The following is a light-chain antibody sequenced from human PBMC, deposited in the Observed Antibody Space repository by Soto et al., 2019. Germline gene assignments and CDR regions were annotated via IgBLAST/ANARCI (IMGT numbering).Light chain of an antibody. CDR2: GAS. CDR3: QQYNNWWT. J-gene: IGKJ1*01. V-gene: IGKV3-15*01. CDR1: QDIKSN. Sequence: EIVMTQSPVTLSVSPGERATLSCWASQDIKSNLAWYQQKPGQAPRLLIYGASTRATGIPVRFSGSGFGTEFTLTISSLQSEDFAVYFCQQYNNWWTFGQGTKVEIK.